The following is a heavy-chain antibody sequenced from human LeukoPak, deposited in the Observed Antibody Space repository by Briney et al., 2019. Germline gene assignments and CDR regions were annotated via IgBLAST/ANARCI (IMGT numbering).Heavy chain of an antibody. D-gene: IGHD3-16*01. CDR2: INPNSGGT. J-gene: IGHJ4*02. V-gene: IGHV1-2*02. CDR3: ASEGGAARGPIDY. Sequence: ASVKVSCKASGYTFTGYYMHWVRQAPGQGLEWMGWINPNSGGTNYAQKFQGRVTMTRDTSISTAYMELSSLRSDDTAVYYCASEGGAARGPIDYWGQGTLVTVSS. CDR1: GYTFTGYY.